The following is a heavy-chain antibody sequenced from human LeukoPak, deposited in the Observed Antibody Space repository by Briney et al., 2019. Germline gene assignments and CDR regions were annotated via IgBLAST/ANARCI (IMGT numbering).Heavy chain of an antibody. CDR2: IYSSGST. V-gene: IGHV3-53*01. D-gene: IGHD3-10*01. J-gene: IGHJ4*02. CDR1: GLTVRTSS. CDR3: AKDRRDASGSYVFDS. Sequence: PGGSLRLSCATSGLTVRTSSMSWVRQAPGKGLEWVAVIYSSGSTYYEDSVNGRCTISRDTSKSSMYLQMDHLRAEDTAVYYCAKDRRDASGSYVFDSWGQGTLVTVSS.